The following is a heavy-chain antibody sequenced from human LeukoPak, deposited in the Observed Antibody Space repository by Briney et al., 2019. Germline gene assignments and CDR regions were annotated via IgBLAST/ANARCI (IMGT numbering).Heavy chain of an antibody. CDR1: GGSISSGGYY. J-gene: IGHJ4*02. CDR2: IYYSGST. CDR3: ARGAPPQN. V-gene: IGHV4-31*03. Sequence: SQTLSLTCTVSGGSISSGGYYWSWIRQRPRKGLEWIGYIYYSGSTYYSPSLKSRVTISVDTSKNQFSLKLSSVTAADTAVYYCARGAPPQNWGQGTLVTVSS.